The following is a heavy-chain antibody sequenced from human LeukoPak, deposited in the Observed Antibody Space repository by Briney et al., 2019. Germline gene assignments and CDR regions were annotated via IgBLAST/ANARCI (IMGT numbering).Heavy chain of an antibody. D-gene: IGHD2-15*01. J-gene: IGHJ4*02. V-gene: IGHV1-69*06. CDR3: ARVAAKTVDY. CDR1: GYTFTTYE. Sequence: GASVKVSCKASGYTFTTYEINWVRQATGQGLEWMGGIIPIFGTANYAQKFQGRVTITADKSTTTAYMELSSLRSEDTAVYYCARVAAKTVDYWGQGTLVTVSS. CDR2: IIPIFGTA.